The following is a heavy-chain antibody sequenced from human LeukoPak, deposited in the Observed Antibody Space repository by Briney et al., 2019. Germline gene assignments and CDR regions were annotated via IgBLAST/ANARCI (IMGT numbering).Heavy chain of an antibody. CDR1: GFTFRTYG. CDR2: IRFDGSNQ. V-gene: IGHV3-30*02. CDR3: AKGYGESHFDS. D-gene: IGHD5-18*01. J-gene: IGHJ4*02. Sequence: PGGSLRLSCSASGFTFRTYGMHWVRQAPGKGLEWVAFIRFDGSNQYYADSVKGRFTISRDNSNNTLSLQMNTLRGDDTAVYFCAKGYGESHFDSWGQGTLVTVSP.